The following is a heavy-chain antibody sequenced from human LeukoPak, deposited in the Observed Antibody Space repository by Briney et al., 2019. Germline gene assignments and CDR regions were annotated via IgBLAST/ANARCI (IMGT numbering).Heavy chain of an antibody. CDR2: INHGGST. CDR3: ARRPPTVVTAHDAVDI. Sequence: SETLSLTCAVYGGSFRGYYWSWIRQPPGKGLEWIGEINHGGSTNYNPSLKSRVTISVDTSKNLFSLKLSSVTAADTAMYYCARRPPTVVTAHDAVDIWGQGTMVSVSS. CDR1: GGSFRGYY. J-gene: IGHJ3*02. V-gene: IGHV4-34*01. D-gene: IGHD4-23*01.